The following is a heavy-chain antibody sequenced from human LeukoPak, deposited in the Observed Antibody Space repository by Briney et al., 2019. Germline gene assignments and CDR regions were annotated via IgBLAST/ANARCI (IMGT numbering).Heavy chain of an antibody. J-gene: IGHJ4*02. CDR3: ARMGPSGSYYFDY. CDR2: IIPIFGTA. D-gene: IGHD1-26*01. Sequence: SVKVSCTASGGTFSSYAISWVRQAPGQGLEWMGGIIPIFGTANYAQKFQGRVTITTDESTSTAYMELSSLRSEDTAVYYCARMGPSGSYYFDYWGQGTLVTVSS. V-gene: IGHV1-69*05. CDR1: GGTFSSYA.